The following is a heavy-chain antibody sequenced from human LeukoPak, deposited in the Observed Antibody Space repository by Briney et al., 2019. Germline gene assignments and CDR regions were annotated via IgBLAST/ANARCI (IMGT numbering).Heavy chain of an antibody. Sequence: SETLSLTCAVYGGSFSGYYWSWIRQPPGKGLEWIGEINHSGSTNYNPSLKSRVTIPVDTSKNQFSLKLSSVTAADTAVYYCARKPWIQLWSFFDYWGQGTLVTVSS. CDR3: ARKPWIQLWSFFDY. CDR2: INHSGST. V-gene: IGHV4-34*01. D-gene: IGHD5-18*01. J-gene: IGHJ4*02. CDR1: GGSFSGYY.